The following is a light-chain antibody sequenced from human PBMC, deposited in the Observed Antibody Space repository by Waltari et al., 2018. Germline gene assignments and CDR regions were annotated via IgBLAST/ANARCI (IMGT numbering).Light chain of an antibody. J-gene: IGKJ3*01. Sequence: IVLTQSPATLSLSPGARATLSCRASRSVGRYFAWSQQKPRQAPRLLIYDSSNRATGIPARCRGRGSGTDFTLSIRSLEPEDCAVYDGQQRSNWPLTSGPGTKVDIK. V-gene: IGKV3-11*01. CDR3: QQRSNWPLT. CDR1: RSVGRY. CDR2: DSS.